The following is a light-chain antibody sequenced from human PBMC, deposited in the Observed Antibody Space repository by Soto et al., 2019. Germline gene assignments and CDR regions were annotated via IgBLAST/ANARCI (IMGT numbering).Light chain of an antibody. V-gene: IGLV2-14*01. J-gene: IGLJ3*02. CDR1: SSDIGRYNY. CDR3: TSYTSDNTLV. CDR2: EVT. Sequence: QSALTQPASVSGSPGQSITISCTGTSSDIGRYNYVSWYQQHPGKAPKLMIYEVTHRPSGVSDRLSGSKSDNTASLTISGLQAEDEADYYCTSYTSDNTLVFGGGTKLTVL.